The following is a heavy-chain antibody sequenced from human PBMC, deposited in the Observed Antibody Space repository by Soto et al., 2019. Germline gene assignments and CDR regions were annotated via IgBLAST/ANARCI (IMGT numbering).Heavy chain of an antibody. CDR2: ISARGGSL. CDR3: AKGSLEYSASVDN. D-gene: IGHD5-12*01. CDR1: GFSFSSYA. Sequence: EVQLLDSGGGLVQPGGSLRLSCAASGFSFSSYAMVWVRQAPGKGLEWVSVISARGGSLYFADSVKGRFTISRDNSKNALSLEMNSLRAEDTATYFCAKGSLEYSASVDNWGKGTLVVVSS. J-gene: IGHJ4*02. V-gene: IGHV3-23*01.